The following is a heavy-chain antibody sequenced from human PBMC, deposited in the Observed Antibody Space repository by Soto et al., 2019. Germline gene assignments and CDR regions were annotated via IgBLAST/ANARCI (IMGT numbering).Heavy chain of an antibody. V-gene: IGHV4-59*01. J-gene: IGHJ4*02. D-gene: IGHD6-6*01. CDR3: ARSIAARPPFDY. CDR1: GGSISSYY. Sequence: PPETLSLTCTVSGGSISSYYWSWIRQPPGKGLEWIGYIYYSGSTNYNPSLKSRVTISVDTSKNQFSLKLSSVTAADTAVYYCARSIAARPPFDYWGQGTLVTVSS. CDR2: IYYSGST.